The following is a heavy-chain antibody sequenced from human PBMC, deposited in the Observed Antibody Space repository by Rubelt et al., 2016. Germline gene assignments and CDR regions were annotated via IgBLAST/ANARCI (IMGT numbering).Heavy chain of an antibody. Sequence: EVQLLESGGGLVQPGGSLRLSCAASGFTFSSYAMSWVRQAPGKGLEWVSAISGSGGSTYYADSVKDRFTISRDNSKNTLYLLMNSLRAEDTAVYYCAKARGVVVTAIDYWGQGTLVTVSS. J-gene: IGHJ4*02. CDR2: ISGSGGST. D-gene: IGHD2-21*02. CDR3: AKARGVVVTAIDY. V-gene: IGHV3-23*01. CDR1: GFTFSSYA.